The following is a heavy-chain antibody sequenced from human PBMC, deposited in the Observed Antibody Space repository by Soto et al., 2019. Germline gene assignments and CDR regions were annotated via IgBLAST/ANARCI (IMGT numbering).Heavy chain of an antibody. V-gene: IGHV3-23*01. CDR3: AKHRRAYCSGDCYVDF. J-gene: IGHJ4*02. CDR1: GFTFNNYA. Sequence: VQLFESGGGLVQPGGSLRLSCAASGFTFNNYAMSWVRQAPGKGLEVVSVITGNGVYTYYADSVKGRFTISRDSSRHTRVLERNSVRVEASAHYYCAKHRRAYCSGDCYVDFWGQGTMVTVSS. D-gene: IGHD2-21*02. CDR2: ITGNGVYT.